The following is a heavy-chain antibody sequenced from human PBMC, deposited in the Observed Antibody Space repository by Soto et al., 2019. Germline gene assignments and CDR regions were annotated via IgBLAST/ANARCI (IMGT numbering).Heavy chain of an antibody. J-gene: IGHJ4*02. CDR1: GGSFSGYY. V-gene: IGHV4-34*01. CDR2: INHSGST. Sequence: SETLSLTCAVYGGSFSGYYWSWIRQPPGKGLEWIGEINHSGSTNYNPSLKSRVTISVDTSKNQFSLKLSSVTAADTAVYYCARGPYCGGDCYFVYFDYWGQGTLVTVSS. CDR3: ARGPYCGGDCYFVYFDY. D-gene: IGHD2-21*02.